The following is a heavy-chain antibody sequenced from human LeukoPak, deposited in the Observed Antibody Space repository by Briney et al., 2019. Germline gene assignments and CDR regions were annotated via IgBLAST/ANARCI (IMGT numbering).Heavy chain of an antibody. CDR1: GYTFTNYG. V-gene: IGHV1-18*01. D-gene: IGHD6-13*01. CDR2: ISAYNGNT. CDR3: ARDQSLVAYSSTWFDY. Sequence: ASVKVSSKASGYTFTNYGISWVRQAPGQGLEWMGWISAYNGNTDYAQNLQGRVTMTTDTLTSTAYMELRSLRSDDTAVYYCARDQSLVAYSSTWFDYWGQGTPVTVSS. J-gene: IGHJ4*02.